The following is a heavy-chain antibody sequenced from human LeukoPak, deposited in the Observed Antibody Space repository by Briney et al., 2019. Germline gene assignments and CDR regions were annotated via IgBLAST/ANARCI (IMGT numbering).Heavy chain of an antibody. CDR1: GYTFTSYG. Sequence: ASVKVSCKASGYTFTSYGISRVRQAPGQGLEWMGWISAYNGNTNYAQKLQGRVTMTTDTSTSTAYMELRSLRSDDTAVYYCARVTPRIYYDILTGYYAFDYWGQGTLVTVSS. J-gene: IGHJ4*02. CDR3: ARVTPRIYYDILTGYYAFDY. V-gene: IGHV1-18*01. D-gene: IGHD3-9*01. CDR2: ISAYNGNT.